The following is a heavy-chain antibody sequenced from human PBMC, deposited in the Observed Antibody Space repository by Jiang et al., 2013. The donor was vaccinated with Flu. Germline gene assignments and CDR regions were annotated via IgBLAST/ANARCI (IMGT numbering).Heavy chain of an antibody. J-gene: IGHJ5*02. CDR3: ARHWSSGYIHWFDP. CDR2: IDPSDSYT. D-gene: IGHD3-22*01. Sequence: RIDPSDSYTNYQPAFQGHVTISADKSISTAYLQWSSLKASDTAMYYCARHWSSGYIHWFDPWGQGTLVTVSS. V-gene: IGHV5-10-1*01.